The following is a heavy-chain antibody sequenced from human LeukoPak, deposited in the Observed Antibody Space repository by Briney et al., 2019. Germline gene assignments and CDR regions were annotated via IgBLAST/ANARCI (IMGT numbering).Heavy chain of an antibody. D-gene: IGHD3-22*01. CDR2: ISSSSSYI. J-gene: IGHJ4*02. Sequence: PGGSLRLSCAASGFTFSSYSMNWVRQAPGKGLEWVSSISSSSSYIYYADSVKGRFTISRDNAKNSLYLQMSSLRAEDTAVYYCVRDYGEYYYDSSGYYGGFDYWGQGTLVTVSS. V-gene: IGHV3-21*01. CDR3: VRDYGEYYYDSSGYYGGFDY. CDR1: GFTFSSYS.